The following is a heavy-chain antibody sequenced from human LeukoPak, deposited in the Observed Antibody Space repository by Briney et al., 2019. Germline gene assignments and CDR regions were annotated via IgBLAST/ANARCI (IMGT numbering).Heavy chain of an antibody. J-gene: IGHJ4*02. CDR3: AREPHQYYHRDEYYFDY. CDR2: IYYGGST. D-gene: IGHD1-26*01. Sequence: SQTLSLTCTVSGRSISSGDYYWSWLRQPPGKGLEWIVYIYYGGSTYYNPSLKSRVTISVDTSKNQFSLKLSSVTAADTAVYYCAREPHQYYHRDEYYFDYWGQGTLVTVSS. V-gene: IGHV4-30-4*01. CDR1: GRSISSGDYY.